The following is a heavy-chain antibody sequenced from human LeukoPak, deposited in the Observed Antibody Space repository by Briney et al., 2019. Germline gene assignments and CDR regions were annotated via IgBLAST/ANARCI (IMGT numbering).Heavy chain of an antibody. V-gene: IGHV3-30*04. D-gene: IGHD6-19*01. Sequence: PGRSLRLSCAASGFTFSSYAMHWVRQAPGKGLEWVAVISYGGSNKYYADSVKGRFTISRDNAKNSLYLQMNSLRAEDTALYYCAKDAYSSGWYDLDYWGQGTLVTVSS. CDR1: GFTFSSYA. J-gene: IGHJ4*02. CDR3: AKDAYSSGWYDLDY. CDR2: ISYGGSNK.